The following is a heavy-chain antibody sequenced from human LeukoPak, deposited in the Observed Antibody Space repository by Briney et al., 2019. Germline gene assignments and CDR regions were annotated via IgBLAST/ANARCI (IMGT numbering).Heavy chain of an antibody. CDR2: INPNSGGT. J-gene: IGHJ6*02. Sequence: GASVKVSCEASGYTCTGYYMHWVRQAPGQGLEWMGWINPNSGGTNYAQKFQGRVTMTRDTSISTAYMELSRLRSDDTAVYYCARDPVTRFPHGMDVWGQGTTVTVSS. D-gene: IGHD4-17*01. CDR1: GYTCTGYY. CDR3: ARDPVTRFPHGMDV. V-gene: IGHV1-2*02.